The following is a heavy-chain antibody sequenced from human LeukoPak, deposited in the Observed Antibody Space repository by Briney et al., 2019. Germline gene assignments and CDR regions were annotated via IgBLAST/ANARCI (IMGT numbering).Heavy chain of an antibody. CDR2: IIPILGIA. V-gene: IGHV1-69*04. Sequence: SVKVSCKASGGTFSGYAISWVRQAPGQGLEWMGRIIPILGIANYAQKFQGRVTITADKSTSTAYMELSSLRSEDTAVYYCARDDISSGYYHQRWGQGTLVTVSS. D-gene: IGHD3-22*01. CDR1: GGTFSGYA. CDR3: ARDDISSGYYHQR. J-gene: IGHJ1*01.